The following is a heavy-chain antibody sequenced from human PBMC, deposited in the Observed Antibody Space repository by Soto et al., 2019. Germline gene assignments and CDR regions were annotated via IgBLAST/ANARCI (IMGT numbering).Heavy chain of an antibody. CDR1: GFTVSSNY. Sequence: PGGSLRLSCAASGFTVSSNYMSWVRQAPGKGLEWVSVIYSGGSTYYADSVKGRFTISRHNSKNTLYLQMNSLRAEDTAVYYCASYFWSGIDEYYYYYMDVWGKGTTVTVSS. CDR2: IYSGGST. D-gene: IGHD3-3*01. J-gene: IGHJ6*03. V-gene: IGHV3-53*04. CDR3: ASYFWSGIDEYYYYYMDV.